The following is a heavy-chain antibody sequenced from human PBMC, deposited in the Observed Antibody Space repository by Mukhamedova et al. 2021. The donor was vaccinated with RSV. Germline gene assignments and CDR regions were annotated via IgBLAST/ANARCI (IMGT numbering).Heavy chain of an antibody. J-gene: IGHJ4*02. D-gene: IGHD5-24*01. V-gene: IGHV3-11*01. CDR3: ASVLGGRDGYNYLDY. Sequence: AEYMGGRFTISRDNAKNSLYLQMNSLRAEDTAVYYCASVLGGRDGYNYLDYRGQGTLVTVSS.